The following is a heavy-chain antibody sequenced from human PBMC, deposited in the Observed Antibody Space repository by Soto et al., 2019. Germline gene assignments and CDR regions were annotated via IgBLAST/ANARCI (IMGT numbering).Heavy chain of an antibody. Sequence: EVQLVESGGGLVQPGGSLRLACAASGFTFSTYWIHWVRQAPGEGRVWVSRTSSDGSSTTYADSVKAGFTVSRDNAKNTLYLQMNSLRAEDTAVYYCARGGQDLPGYWGQGTLVPVSS. V-gene: IGHV3-74*01. D-gene: IGHD7-27*01. CDR1: GFTFSTYW. CDR3: ARGGQDLPGY. J-gene: IGHJ4*02. CDR2: TSSDGSST.